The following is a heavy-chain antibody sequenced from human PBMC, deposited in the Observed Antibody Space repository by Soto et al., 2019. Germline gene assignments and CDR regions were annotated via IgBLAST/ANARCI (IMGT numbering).Heavy chain of an antibody. D-gene: IGHD6-19*01. CDR2: INAYNGNT. V-gene: IGHV1-18*01. Sequence: QVQLVQSVAEVKKPGASVKVSCKASGYTFTTYGISWVRQATGQGLEWMGWINAYNGNTNYAQKLQGRVTMTTDTSTRTAYMELRILSSDDTAGYYFAIDPVAGNCFDYWGQGTLVTVAS. CDR3: AIDPVAGNCFDY. CDR1: GYTFTTYG. J-gene: IGHJ4*02.